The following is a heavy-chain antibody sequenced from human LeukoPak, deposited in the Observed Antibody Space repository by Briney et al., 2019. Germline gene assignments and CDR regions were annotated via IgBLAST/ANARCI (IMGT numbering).Heavy chain of an antibody. CDR2: INPNSGGT. Sequence: GASVKVFCKASGYTFTGYSMHWVGQAPGQGLEWMGWINPNSGGTNYAQKFQGWVTMTRDTSISTAYMELSRLRSDDTAVYYCARMGTYGMDVWGKGTTVTVSS. V-gene: IGHV1-2*04. CDR1: GYTFTGYS. J-gene: IGHJ6*04. CDR3: ARMGTYGMDV.